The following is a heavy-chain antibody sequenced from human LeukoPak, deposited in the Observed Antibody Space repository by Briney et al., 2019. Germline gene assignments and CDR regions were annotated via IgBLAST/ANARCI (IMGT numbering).Heavy chain of an antibody. J-gene: IGHJ4*02. CDR3: AKSLNNWNIGAQGY. CDR2: INEDGSEK. D-gene: IGHD1/OR15-1a*01. CDR1: GFSFSSYF. Sequence: PGGSPRLSCAASGFSFSSYFMSWVRQTPGKGLEWVANINEDGSEKNYVDSVKGRFTISRDNAKNSLYLQMSSLRPEDTAVYYCAKSLNNWNIGAQGYWGQGTLVTVSS. V-gene: IGHV3-7*01.